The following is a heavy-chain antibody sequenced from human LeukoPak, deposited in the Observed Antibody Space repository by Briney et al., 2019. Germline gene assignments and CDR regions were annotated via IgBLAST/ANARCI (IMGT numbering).Heavy chain of an antibody. D-gene: IGHD3-22*01. CDR3: ARGGYYDSSGYYPVGYYFDY. V-gene: IGHV1-8*01. Sequence: AASVKVSCKASGYTFASYDINWVRQATGQGLEWMGWMNPNSGNTGYAQKFQGRVTMTRNTSISTAYMELSSLRSEDTAVYYCARGGYYDSSGYYPVGYYFDYWGQGTLVTVSS. CDR1: GYTFASYD. CDR2: MNPNSGNT. J-gene: IGHJ4*02.